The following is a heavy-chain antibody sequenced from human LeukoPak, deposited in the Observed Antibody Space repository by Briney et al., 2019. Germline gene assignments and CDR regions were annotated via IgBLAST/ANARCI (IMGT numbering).Heavy chain of an antibody. CDR2: FYYTGST. Sequence: KPSETLSLTCTVSGGSISSYDWSWIRQPPGKGLEWIGYFYYTGSTKYNPSLKSRVTISVDTSKNQISLDLSSVTAADTAVYYCARDPGRRYFDYWGQGTLVTVSS. J-gene: IGHJ4*02. CDR1: GGSISSYD. V-gene: IGHV4-59*12. CDR3: ARDPGRRYFDY.